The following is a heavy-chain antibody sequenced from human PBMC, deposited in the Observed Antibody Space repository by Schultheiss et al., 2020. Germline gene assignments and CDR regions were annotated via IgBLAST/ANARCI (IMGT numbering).Heavy chain of an antibody. J-gene: IGHJ4*02. Sequence: SETLSLTCTVSGGSVSSGSYYWSWIRQPPGKGLEWIGYIYYSGSTNYNPSLKSRVTISVDTSKNQFSLKLSSVTAADTAVYYCARGEGCSGGSCYPAYWGQGTLVTVSS. D-gene: IGHD2-15*01. CDR1: GGSVSSGSYY. CDR3: ARGEGCSGGSCYPAY. V-gene: IGHV4-61*01. CDR2: IYYSGST.